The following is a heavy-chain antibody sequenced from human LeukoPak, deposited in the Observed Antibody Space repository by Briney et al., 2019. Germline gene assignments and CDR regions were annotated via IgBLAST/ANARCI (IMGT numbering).Heavy chain of an antibody. CDR1: GSSISSSYF. CDR2: IYHSGIT. J-gene: IGHJ6*02. Sequence: PSETLSLTCTVSGSSISSSYFWGWIRQPPGKGLEWIGSIYHSGITYYTSSLKSRVTISVDTSKNQFSLWLNSVTAADTAVYYCCSFYSSSGYRGRYSMDVWGQGTTVTVSS. D-gene: IGHD6-13*01. CDR3: CSFYSSSGYRGRYSMDV. V-gene: IGHV4-38-2*02.